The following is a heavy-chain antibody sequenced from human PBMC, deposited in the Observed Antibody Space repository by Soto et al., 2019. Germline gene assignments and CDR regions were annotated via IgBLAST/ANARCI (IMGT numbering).Heavy chain of an antibody. CDR2: IIPVLGVE. V-gene: IGHV1-69*02. D-gene: IGHD4-17*01. J-gene: IGHJ6*02. Sequence: SVKVSCKAPGGSFSSYIVSWVRQAPGQGLEWMGRIIPVLGVEYYAQKFQGRVKITADKSTSTAYMELSSLRSEDTAVYYCARHGRPLIRRHYYYGMDVWGQGTTVTVSS. CDR3: ARHGRPLIRRHYYYGMDV. CDR1: GGSFSSYI.